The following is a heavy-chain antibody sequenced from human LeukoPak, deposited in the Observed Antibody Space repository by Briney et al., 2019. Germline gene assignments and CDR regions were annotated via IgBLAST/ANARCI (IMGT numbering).Heavy chain of an antibody. CDR2: ISGTSYSI. D-gene: IGHD1-1*01. J-gene: IGHJ4*02. V-gene: IGHV3-48*02. CDR3: ARDQSRYSPNLPGC. CDR1: GFTFSSYS. Sequence: PGGSLRLSCVASGFTFSSYSMNWFRQAPGKGLEWVSYISGTSYSIYYADSVKGRFTISRDNAKNSLYLQMNSLRDEDTAVYYCARDQSRYSPNLPGCWGQGTLVTVSS.